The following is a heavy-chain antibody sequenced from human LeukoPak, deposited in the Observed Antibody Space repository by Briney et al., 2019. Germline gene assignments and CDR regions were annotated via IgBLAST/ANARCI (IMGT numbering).Heavy chain of an antibody. CDR2: IYHSGST. Sequence: SGTLSLTCAVSGGSISSSNWWSWVRQPPGKGLEWIGEIYHSGSTNYNPSLKSRVTISVDKSKNQFSLKLSSVTAADTAVYYCARVKSRYCSSTSCYHYGMDVWGQGTTVTVSS. CDR3: ARVKSRYCSSTSCYHYGMDV. V-gene: IGHV4-4*02. J-gene: IGHJ6*02. D-gene: IGHD2-2*01. CDR1: GGSISSSNW.